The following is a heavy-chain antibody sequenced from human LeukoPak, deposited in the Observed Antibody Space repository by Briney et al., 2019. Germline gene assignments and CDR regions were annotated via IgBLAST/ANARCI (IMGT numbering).Heavy chain of an antibody. J-gene: IGHJ4*02. Sequence: PGGSLRLSCAGSGFTFGDLGISWVRQAAGKGLEGVAFIRRKAYGGAAEYAASVKGRLFLSRDDSTSVVHLQMNSLKTDDTAIYYCTRTGLVDFDYWGQGSRVTVSP. D-gene: IGHD1-14*01. CDR3: TRTGLVDFDY. CDR2: IRRKAYGGAA. V-gene: IGHV3-49*04. CDR1: GFTFGDLG.